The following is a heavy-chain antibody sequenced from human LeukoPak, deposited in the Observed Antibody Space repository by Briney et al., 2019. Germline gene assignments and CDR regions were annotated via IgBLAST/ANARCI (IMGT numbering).Heavy chain of an antibody. Sequence: ASVKVSCKASGYTFTYRYLHWVRQAPGQALEWMGWITPFNGNTNYAQKFQDRVTITRDRSMSTAYMELSSLRSEDTAMYYCARYSLILRITIFGVVITYYYYYYMDVWGKGTTVTVSS. CDR3: ARYSLILRITIFGVVITYYYYYYMDV. CDR1: GYTFTYRY. CDR2: ITPFNGNT. V-gene: IGHV1-45*02. J-gene: IGHJ6*03. D-gene: IGHD3-3*01.